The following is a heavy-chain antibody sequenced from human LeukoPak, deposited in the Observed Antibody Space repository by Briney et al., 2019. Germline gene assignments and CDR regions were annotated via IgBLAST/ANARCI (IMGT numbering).Heavy chain of an antibody. Sequence: QPGGSLRLSCAAAGFTFSSDWVSWVRQAPGKGLGWVANIKQEGSEKYYVDSVKGRFTNSRENANNSLYLQMNGLRAEDTAVYYCASRTYRSSSGAFDMWGQGTMVPVSS. V-gene: IGHV3-7*01. J-gene: IGHJ3*02. CDR3: ASRTYRSSSGAFDM. CDR2: IKQEGSEK. D-gene: IGHD6-13*01. CDR1: GFTFSSDW.